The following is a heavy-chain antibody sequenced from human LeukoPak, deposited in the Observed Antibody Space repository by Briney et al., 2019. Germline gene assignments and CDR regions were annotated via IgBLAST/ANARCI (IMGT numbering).Heavy chain of an antibody. Sequence: SVKVCCKASGYAFTSYGISWVRQAPGQGLEWMGWISAYNGNTNYAQKLQGRVTMTTDTSTSTAYMELRSLRSDDTAVYYCARGEHIVVVTAGWFDPWGQGTLVTVSS. CDR3: ARGEHIVVVTAGWFDP. CDR2: ISAYNGNT. CDR1: GYAFTSYG. D-gene: IGHD2-21*02. J-gene: IGHJ5*02. V-gene: IGHV1-18*01.